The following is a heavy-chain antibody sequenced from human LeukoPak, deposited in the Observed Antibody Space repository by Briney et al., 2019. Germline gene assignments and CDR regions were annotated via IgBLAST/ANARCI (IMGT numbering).Heavy chain of an antibody. CDR2: IRSKTVGGTT. J-gene: IGHJ4*02. CDR3: TTDRGISGTTDLDY. V-gene: IGHV3-15*01. CDR1: GFIFTNAW. Sequence: GGSLRLSCAASGFIFTNAWMSWVRQTPGKGLEWVDRIRSKTVGGTTDYAAPVKGRFTVSRDDSKNTFYLEMNSLKTEDTAVYYCTTDRGISGTTDLDYWGQGTLATVSS. D-gene: IGHD1-20*01.